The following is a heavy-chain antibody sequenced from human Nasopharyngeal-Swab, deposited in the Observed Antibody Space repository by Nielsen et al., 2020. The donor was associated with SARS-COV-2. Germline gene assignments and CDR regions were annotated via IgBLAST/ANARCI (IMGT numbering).Heavy chain of an antibody. J-gene: IGHJ6*02. V-gene: IGHV3-9*01. CDR3: AKGYGYGGDYYYYYGMDV. CDR2: ISCNSGSI. Sequence: GGSLRLYSAATGFNVDEYAMQWVRQATGKGLEWVSGISCNSGSIGYADSVKGRFTISRDNAKNSLYLQMNSLRAEDTALYYCAKGYGYGGDYYYYYGMDVWGQGTTVTVSS. CDR1: GFNVDEYA. D-gene: IGHD5-18*01.